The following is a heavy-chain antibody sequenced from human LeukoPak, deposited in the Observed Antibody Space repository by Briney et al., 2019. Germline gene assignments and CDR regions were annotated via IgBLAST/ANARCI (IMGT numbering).Heavy chain of an antibody. V-gene: IGHV4-61*01. J-gene: IGHJ5*02. D-gene: IGHD3-10*01. CDR2: IYYSGST. Sequence: SETLSLTCTVSGGSISSSSYYWSWIRQPPGKGLEWIGYIYYSGSTNYNPSLKSRVTISVDTSKNQFSLKLSSVTAADTAVYYCARVVSGWFDPWGQGTLVTVSS. CDR3: ARVVSGWFDP. CDR1: GGSISSSSYY.